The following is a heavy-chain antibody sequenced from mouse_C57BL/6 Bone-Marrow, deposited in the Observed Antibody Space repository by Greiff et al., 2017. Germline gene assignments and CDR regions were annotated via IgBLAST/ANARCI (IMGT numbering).Heavy chain of an antibody. J-gene: IGHJ4*01. Sequence: VQLQQSGPGLVQPSQSLSITCTVSGFSLTSYGVHWVRQSPGKGLEWLGVIWSGGSTDYNAAFISRLSISKDNSKSQVFFKMNSLQADDTAIYYCARNRSYYGRAMDYWGQGTSVTVSS. V-gene: IGHV2-2*01. CDR1: GFSLTSYG. D-gene: IGHD1-1*01. CDR3: ARNRSYYGRAMDY. CDR2: IWSGGST.